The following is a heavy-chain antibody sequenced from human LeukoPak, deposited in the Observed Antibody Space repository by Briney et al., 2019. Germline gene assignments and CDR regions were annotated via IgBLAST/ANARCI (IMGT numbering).Heavy chain of an antibody. D-gene: IGHD5-24*01. CDR2: IIPIFGTA. CDR3: ARGERWLQGSPLDY. CDR1: GGTFSSYA. J-gene: IGHJ4*02. Sequence: GASVKVSCKASGGTFSSYAISWVRQAPGQGLEWMGRIIPIFGTANYAQKLQGRVTITTDESTSTAYMELSSLRSEDTAVYYCARGERWLQGSPLDYWGQGTLVTVSS. V-gene: IGHV1-69*05.